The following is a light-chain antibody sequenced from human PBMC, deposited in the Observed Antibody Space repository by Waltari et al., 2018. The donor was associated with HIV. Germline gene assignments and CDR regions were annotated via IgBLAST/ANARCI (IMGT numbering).Light chain of an antibody. Sequence: QSLLPQPPSASGTPGPRVTISCSGSHSNIGSTTVYWHPQLPGSAPRALIYNNDQRPSGVPDRFSGSKSGTSASLAISGLQSEDQGDYYCASWDDKLDGWVFGGGTRLTVL. CDR1: HSNIGSTT. CDR3: ASWDDKLDGWV. J-gene: IGLJ3*02. V-gene: IGLV1-44*01. CDR2: NND.